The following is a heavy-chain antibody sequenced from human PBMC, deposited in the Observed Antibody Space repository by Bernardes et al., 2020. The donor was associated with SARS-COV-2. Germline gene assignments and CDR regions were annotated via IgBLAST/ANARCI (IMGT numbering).Heavy chain of an antibody. CDR3: ATGASLVRTNWFDP. J-gene: IGHJ5*02. Sequence: ASVKVSCKASGYTFTSYGISWVRQAPGKGLEWMGGFDPEDGETIYAQKFQGRVTMTEDTSTDTAYMELSSLRSEDTAVYYCATGASLVRTNWFDPWGQGTLVTVSS. CDR1: GYTFTSYG. CDR2: FDPEDGET. D-gene: IGHD3-10*01. V-gene: IGHV1-24*01.